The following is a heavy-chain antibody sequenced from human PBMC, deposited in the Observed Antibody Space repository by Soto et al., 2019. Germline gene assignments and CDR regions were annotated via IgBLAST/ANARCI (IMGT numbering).Heavy chain of an antibody. D-gene: IGHD4-17*01. V-gene: IGHV1-3*01. CDR1: GYTFNKYA. CDR2: INAGNGNT. Sequence: ASVKVSCKASGYTFNKYAMQWVRQAPGQRLEWMGWINAGNGNTKYSQKFQGRVTITRDTSASTAYMELSSLRSEDTAVYYCARDHAYGLPDYWGQGTLVTVSS. J-gene: IGHJ4*02. CDR3: ARDHAYGLPDY.